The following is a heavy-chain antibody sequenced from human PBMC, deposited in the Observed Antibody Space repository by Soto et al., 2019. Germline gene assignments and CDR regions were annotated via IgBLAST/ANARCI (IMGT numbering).Heavy chain of an antibody. J-gene: IGHJ4*02. CDR1: GFTFSSYG. D-gene: IGHD2-8*01. CDR3: ARDGGYCTNGVCYYFDY. CDR2: IWYDGSNK. Sequence: QVQLVESGGGVVQPGRSLRLSCAASGFTFSSYGMHWVRQAPGKGLEWVAVIWYDGSNKYYADSVKGRFTISRDNSKNTLYLQMNSLRAEDTAVYYCARDGGYCTNGVCYYFDYWGQETLVTVSS. V-gene: IGHV3-33*01.